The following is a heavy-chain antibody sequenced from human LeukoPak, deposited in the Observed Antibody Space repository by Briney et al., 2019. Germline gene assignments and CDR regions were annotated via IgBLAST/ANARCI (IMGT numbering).Heavy chain of an antibody. J-gene: IGHJ4*02. V-gene: IGHV3-30-3*01. CDR3: GSGSVEFGELNY. Sequence: GRSLRLSCAASGVTFSSYAMHWVRQAPGKGLEWVAVISYDGSNKFYADSVKGRFTLSRDNSKNTLYLQMNSLRIEDTAVYYCGSGSVEFGELNYWGQGTLVTVSS. CDR1: GVTFSSYA. CDR2: ISYDGSNK. D-gene: IGHD3-10*01.